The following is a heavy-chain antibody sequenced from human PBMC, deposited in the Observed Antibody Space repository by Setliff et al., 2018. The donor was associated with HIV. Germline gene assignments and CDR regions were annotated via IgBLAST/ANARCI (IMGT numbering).Heavy chain of an antibody. D-gene: IGHD3-22*01. CDR1: GFSFSIYE. V-gene: IGHV3-48*03. J-gene: IGHJ3*02. Sequence: PAGSLRLSCAASGFSFSIYEMNWVRQAPGKGLEWLSYISSSSGTILYVDSVQGRFTISRDNAKNSLYLQMNSLRAEDTAVYYCARSHYDSRGYYYRGDAFDIWGLGTMVTVSS. CDR2: ISSSSGTI. CDR3: ARSHYDSRGYYYRGDAFDI.